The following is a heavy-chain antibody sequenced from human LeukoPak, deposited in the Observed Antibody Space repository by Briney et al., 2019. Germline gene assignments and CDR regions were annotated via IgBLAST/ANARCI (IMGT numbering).Heavy chain of an antibody. Sequence: SETLSLTCTVSGGSISSGAYYWSWIRQHPGKGLVWIGYIYYSGSTYYNPSLKSRVTISVDTYKNQFSLKLSSVTAADTAVYYCARLNCSGGSCYSVDHWGQGTLVTVSS. CDR2: IYYSGST. J-gene: IGHJ5*02. CDR3: ARLNCSGGSCYSVDH. D-gene: IGHD2-15*01. V-gene: IGHV4-30-4*08. CDR1: GGSISSGAYY.